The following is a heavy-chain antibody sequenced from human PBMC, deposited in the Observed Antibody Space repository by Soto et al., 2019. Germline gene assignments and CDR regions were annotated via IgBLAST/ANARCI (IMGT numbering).Heavy chain of an antibody. CDR3: ARDSQQLDGGYYFDY. D-gene: IGHD6-13*01. CDR1: GYSFTGYY. J-gene: IGHJ4*02. V-gene: IGHV1-2*04. Sequence: GTSVKVSCEASGYSFTGYYMHWVRQAPGQGLEWMGWINPNSGGTNYAQKFQGWVTMTRDTSISTAYMELSRLRSDDTAVYYCARDSQQLDGGYYFDYWGQGTLVTVSS. CDR2: INPNSGGT.